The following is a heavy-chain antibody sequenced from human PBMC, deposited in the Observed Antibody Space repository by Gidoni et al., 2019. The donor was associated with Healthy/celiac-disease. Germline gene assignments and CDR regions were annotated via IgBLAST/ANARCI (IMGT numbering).Heavy chain of an antibody. Sequence: QVQLVQSGAQVKKPGASVKVSCKASGYTFTGYYMHWVRQAPGQGLEWMGWINPNSGGTNYAKKFQGRVTMTRDTSISTAYMELSRLRSDDTAVYYCARVRCSSTSCYRDYYMDVWGKGTTVTVSS. D-gene: IGHD2-2*01. V-gene: IGHV1-2*02. CDR1: GYTFTGYY. CDR3: ARVRCSSTSCYRDYYMDV. J-gene: IGHJ6*03. CDR2: INPNSGGT.